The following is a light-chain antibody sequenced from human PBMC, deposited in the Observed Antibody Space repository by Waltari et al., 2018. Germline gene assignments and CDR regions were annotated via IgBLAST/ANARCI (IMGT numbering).Light chain of an antibody. CDR2: EDN. CDR3: QSYDSSNPWV. V-gene: IGLV6-57*01. J-gene: IGLJ3*02. CDR1: SGSIASNY. Sequence: NFMLTQPHSVSESPGKTVTISCTRSSGSIASNYVQWYQQRPGSSPTTVIYEDNQRPPGVPDPFSGSIDSSSNSASLTISGLKTEDEADYYCQSYDSSNPWVFGGGTKLTVL.